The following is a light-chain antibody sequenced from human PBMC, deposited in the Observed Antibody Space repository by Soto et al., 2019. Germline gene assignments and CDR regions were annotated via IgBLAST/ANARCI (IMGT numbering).Light chain of an antibody. Sequence: DIQMTQSPSTLSASVGDRVTITCRASQSISNFLAWYQRRPGKAPKLLIYRASCLESGVPSRFIGGGSGTEFTLTISSLQPDDFATYFCQHFYTYPSTFGGGTKVEIK. V-gene: IGKV1-5*03. CDR2: RAS. CDR1: QSISNF. J-gene: IGKJ4*01. CDR3: QHFYTYPST.